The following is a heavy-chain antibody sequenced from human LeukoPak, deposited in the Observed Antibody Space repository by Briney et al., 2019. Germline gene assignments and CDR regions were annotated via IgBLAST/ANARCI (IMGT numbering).Heavy chain of an antibody. J-gene: IGHJ4*02. CDR1: GFTFSSYW. CDR3: ARDLADEYYYDSSGYFDY. V-gene: IGHV3-7*01. CDR2: IKQDGSEK. Sequence: PGGSLRLSCAASGFTFSSYWMSWVRQAPGKGLEWVANIKQDGSEKYYVDSVKGRFTISRDNAKNSLYQQMNSLRAEDTAVYYCARDLADEYYYDSSGYFDYWGQGTLVTVSS. D-gene: IGHD3-22*01.